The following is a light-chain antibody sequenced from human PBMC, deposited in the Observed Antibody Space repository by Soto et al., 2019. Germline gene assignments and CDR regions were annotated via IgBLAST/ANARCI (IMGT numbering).Light chain of an antibody. J-gene: IGKJ4*01. Sequence: DIQMTQSPSSLSASVGERVTITCQASKDISNYLNWYQHKQGKAPKLLIYDASNLETGVPSRFSGSGSGTDFTFTISSLQPEDIATYFCQQYDNLPRTFGGGTKVEI. CDR1: KDISNY. V-gene: IGKV1-33*01. CDR2: DAS. CDR3: QQYDNLPRT.